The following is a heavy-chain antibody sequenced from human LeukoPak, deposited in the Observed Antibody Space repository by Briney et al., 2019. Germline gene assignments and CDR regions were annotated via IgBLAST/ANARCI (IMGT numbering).Heavy chain of an antibody. D-gene: IGHD2-8*01. CDR3: AKLGFDDAGY. CDR2: ISYDGSNK. CDR1: GFTFSSYG. Sequence: GGSLRLSCAASGFTFSSYGMHWVRQAPGKGLEWVAVISYDGSNKYYADSVKGRFTISRDNSKNTLYLQMNSLRAEDTAVYYCAKLGFDDAGYWGQGTLVTVSS. V-gene: IGHV3-30*18. J-gene: IGHJ4*02.